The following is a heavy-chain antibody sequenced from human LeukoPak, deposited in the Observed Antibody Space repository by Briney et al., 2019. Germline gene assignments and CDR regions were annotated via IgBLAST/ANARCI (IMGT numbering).Heavy chain of an antibody. V-gene: IGHV1-69*13. CDR2: IIPIFGTA. CDR3: ARSGRKRTGGPVFDY. J-gene: IGHJ4*02. CDR1: GGTFSSYA. Sequence: ASVKVSCKASGGTFSSYAISWVRQAPGQGLEWMGGIIPIFGTANYAQKFQGRVTITADESTSTAYMELSSLRSEDTAVYYCARSGRKRTGGPVFDYWGQGTLVTVSS. D-gene: IGHD1-1*01.